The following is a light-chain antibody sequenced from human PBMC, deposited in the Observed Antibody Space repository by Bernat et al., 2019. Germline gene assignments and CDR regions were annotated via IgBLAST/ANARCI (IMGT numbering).Light chain of an antibody. V-gene: IGLV2-14*03. CDR2: DVS. CDR1: SSDIGGFNY. CDR3: YSWTTNYVYV. J-gene: IGLJ1*01. Sequence: QSALTQPASVSGYPGQSITISCTGASSDIGGFNYVSWYQQHPGKAPKLRISDVSSRPSGVSNRFSGTKSGNTASLTISGLQAEDEADYYCYSWTTNYVYVFGTGTKVTVL.